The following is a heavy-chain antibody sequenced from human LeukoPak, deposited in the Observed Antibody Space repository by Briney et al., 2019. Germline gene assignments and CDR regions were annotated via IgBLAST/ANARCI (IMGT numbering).Heavy chain of an antibody. CDR1: GFTFSSYG. V-gene: IGHV3-74*01. J-gene: IGHJ4*02. CDR3: ARAEQTYYDFWSGYPRGYFDY. CDR2: INSDGSST. D-gene: IGHD3-3*01. Sequence: GGSLRLSCAASGFTFSSYGMHWVRHAPGKGLVWVSRINSDGSSTSYADSVKGRFTISRDNAKNTLYLQMNSLRAEDTAVYYCARAEQTYYDFWSGYPRGYFDYRGQGTLVTVSS.